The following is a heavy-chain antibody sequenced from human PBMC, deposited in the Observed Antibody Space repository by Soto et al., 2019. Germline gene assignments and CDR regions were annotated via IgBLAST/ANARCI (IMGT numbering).Heavy chain of an antibody. CDR1: GGSISSGGYY. Sequence: SETLSLTCTVSGGSISSGGYYWSWIRQHPGKGLEWIGYIYYSGSTYYNPSLKSRVTISVDTSKNQFSLKLSSVTAADTAVYYCARGSGYYYYSGRQKLISFWGQGTLDTVSS. V-gene: IGHV4-31*03. D-gene: IGHD3-22*01. J-gene: IGHJ4*02. CDR2: IYYSGST. CDR3: ARGSGYYYYSGRQKLISF.